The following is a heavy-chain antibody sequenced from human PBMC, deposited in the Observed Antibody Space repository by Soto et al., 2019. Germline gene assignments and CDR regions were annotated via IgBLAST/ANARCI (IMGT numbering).Heavy chain of an antibody. CDR2: IYYSGST. Sequence: WETLSLTCTVSGGSISSSSYYWGWIRQPPGKGLEWIGSIYYSGSTYYNPSLKSRVTISVDTSKNQFSLKLSSVTAADTAVYYCARHRAQVYYGSGSYQDAFDIWGQGTMVTVSS. V-gene: IGHV4-39*01. J-gene: IGHJ3*02. CDR3: ARHRAQVYYGSGSYQDAFDI. D-gene: IGHD3-10*01. CDR1: GGSISSSSYY.